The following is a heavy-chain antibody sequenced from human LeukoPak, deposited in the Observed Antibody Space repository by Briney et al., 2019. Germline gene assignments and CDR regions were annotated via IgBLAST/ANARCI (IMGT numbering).Heavy chain of an antibody. V-gene: IGHV3-7*04. CDR2: ISQGGSEA. Sequence: PGGSLILSCAASGFSFITYWMSWVRQAPGTGLEWVATISQGGSEAYYVDSVKGRFTISRDNAKNSLYVQMNSLGAEVTAVYYCARDVSSYTWDFQHWGQGTLVTVSS. CDR1: GFSFITYW. D-gene: IGHD3-22*01. J-gene: IGHJ1*01. CDR3: ARDVSSYTWDFQH.